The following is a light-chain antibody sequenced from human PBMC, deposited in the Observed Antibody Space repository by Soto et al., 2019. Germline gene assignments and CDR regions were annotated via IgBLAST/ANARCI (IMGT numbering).Light chain of an antibody. CDR1: SSDIGAYNY. V-gene: IGLV2-8*01. CDR2: EVS. J-gene: IGLJ1*01. CDR3: CSYAGRTHLI. Sequence: QSALTQPPSASGSPGQSVTISCTGTSSDIGAYNYVSWYQQYPGKAPKLMIFEVSKRPSGVPDRFSGSKSGNTASLTVSGLQAEDEADSYCCSYAGRTHLIFGTGTKVPVL.